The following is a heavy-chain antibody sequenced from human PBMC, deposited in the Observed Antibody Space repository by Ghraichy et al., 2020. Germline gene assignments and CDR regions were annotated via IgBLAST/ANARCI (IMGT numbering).Heavy chain of an antibody. CDR1: GYTFSNYG. CDR2: ISANNGNT. Sequence: VKVSCKASGYTFSNYGFSWVRQAPGQGLEWMGWISANNGNTNYAQNLQGRVTMTTDTSTSTAYMELTSLRSDDTAVYYCARDLSSSWFDYWGQGTLVTVFS. D-gene: IGHD6-13*01. CDR3: ARDLSSSWFDY. V-gene: IGHV1-18*04. J-gene: IGHJ4*02.